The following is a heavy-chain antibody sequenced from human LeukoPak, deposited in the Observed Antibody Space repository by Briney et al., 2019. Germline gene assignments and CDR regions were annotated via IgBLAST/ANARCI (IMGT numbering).Heavy chain of an antibody. CDR2: IYYSGST. CDR3: ARDVPPGSRRGWFDP. D-gene: IGHD3-10*01. CDR1: GGSISSYY. V-gene: IGHV4-59*01. Sequence: SETLSLTCTVSGGSISSYYWSWIRQPPGKGLEWIRYIYYSGSTNYNPSPKSRVTISVDTSKNQFSLKLSSVTAADTAVYYCARDVPPGSRRGWFDPWGQGTLVTVSS. J-gene: IGHJ5*02.